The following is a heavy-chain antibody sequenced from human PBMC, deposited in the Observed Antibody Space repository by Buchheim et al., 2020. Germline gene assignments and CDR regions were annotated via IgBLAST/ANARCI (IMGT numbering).Heavy chain of an antibody. J-gene: IGHJ4*02. V-gene: IGHV3-21*01. CDR1: GFTFSSYS. D-gene: IGHD2-2*01. CDR3: ARGRGYCSSTSCYLYFDY. CDR2: ISSSSSYI. Sequence: EVQLVESGGGLVKPGGSLRLSCAASGFTFSSYSMNWVRQAPGKGLEWVSSISSSSSYIYYADSVKGRFTISRDNAKNSPYLQMNSLRAEDTAVYYCARGRGYCSSTSCYLYFDYWGQGTL.